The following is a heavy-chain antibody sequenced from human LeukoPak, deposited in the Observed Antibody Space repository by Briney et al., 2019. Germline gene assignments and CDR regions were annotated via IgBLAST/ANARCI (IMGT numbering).Heavy chain of an antibody. CDR3: AKDPRASSAYYYDRLGY. D-gene: IGHD3-22*01. J-gene: IGHJ4*02. Sequence: GGSLRLSCAASGFTFSSYAMAWVRQAPGKGLEWVSSITTTSSTYYADSVKGRFTVSRDNSKNALSLQMKSLRAEDTAVYYCAKDPRASSAYYYDRLGYWGQGTLVTVSS. CDR2: ITTTSST. CDR1: GFTFSSYA. V-gene: IGHV3-23*01.